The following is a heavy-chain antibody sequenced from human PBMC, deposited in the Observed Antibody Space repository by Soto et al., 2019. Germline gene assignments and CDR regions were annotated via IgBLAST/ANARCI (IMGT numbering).Heavy chain of an antibody. CDR3: ARGGVAVAGTNYGMDV. J-gene: IGHJ6*02. CDR1: GGTFSSYA. V-gene: IGHV1-69*12. CDR2: IIPIFGTA. Sequence: QVQLVQSGAGVKKPGSSVKVSCKASGGTFSSYAISWVRQAPGQGLEWMGGIIPIFGTANYAQKFQGKVTITADESTSTAYMELSSLRSEDTAVYYCARGGVAVAGTNYGMDVWGQGTTVTVSS. D-gene: IGHD6-19*01.